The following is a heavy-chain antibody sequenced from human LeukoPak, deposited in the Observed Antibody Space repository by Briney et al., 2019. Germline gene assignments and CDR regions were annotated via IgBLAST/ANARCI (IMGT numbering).Heavy chain of an antibody. V-gene: IGHV4-34*01. Sequence: SETLSLTCAVYGGSFSGYYWSWIRQPPGKGLEWIGEINHYGSTNYNPSLKSRVTISVDTSKNQFSLNLSSVTAADTAVYYCVTSVTVTFTPPAYWGRGALVTVSS. J-gene: IGHJ4*02. CDR1: GGSFSGYY. D-gene: IGHD3-16*02. CDR2: INHYGST. CDR3: VTSVTVTFTPPAY.